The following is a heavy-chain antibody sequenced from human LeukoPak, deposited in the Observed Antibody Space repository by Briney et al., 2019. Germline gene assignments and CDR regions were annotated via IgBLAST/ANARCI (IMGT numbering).Heavy chain of an antibody. CDR2: IRYDGSNK. J-gene: IGHJ4*02. D-gene: IGHD1-26*01. CDR1: GFTFSAFG. CDR3: AKDPALKSPVGAPSFDY. V-gene: IGHV3-30*02. Sequence: GGSLRLSCAPSGFTFSAFGMHWVRQAPGKGLEWVAFIRYDGSNKYYADSVKGRFTISRDNSKNTLYLQMNSLRAEDTAVYYCAKDPALKSPVGAPSFDYWGQGTLVTVSS.